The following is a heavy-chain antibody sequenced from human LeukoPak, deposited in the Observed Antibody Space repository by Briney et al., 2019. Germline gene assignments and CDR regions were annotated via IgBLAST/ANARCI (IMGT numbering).Heavy chain of an antibody. J-gene: IGHJ4*02. CDR3: ARDPDQFGEWYDY. D-gene: IGHD3-10*01. CDR1: GCTFTSYA. CDR2: ISAYNGNT. Sequence: ASVKVSCKASGCTFTSYAMHWVRQAPGQGLEWMGWISAYNGNTNYAQKLQGRVTMTTDTSTSTAYMELRSLRSDDTAVYYCARDPDQFGEWYDYWGQGTLVTVSS. V-gene: IGHV1-18*01.